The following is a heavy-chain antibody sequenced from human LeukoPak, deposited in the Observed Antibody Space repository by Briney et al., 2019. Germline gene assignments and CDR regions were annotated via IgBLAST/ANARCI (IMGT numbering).Heavy chain of an antibody. CDR1: GFTFSRYW. D-gene: IGHD1-14*01. Sequence: PGGSLRLSCAASGFTFSRYWMSWVRQAPGKGLEWVANIKQDGSEKYYVDSVKGRFTISRDNGKDSLYLQINNLRAEDTAVHYCARARNGPHYFDNWGQGTLVTGSS. CDR2: IKQDGSEK. CDR3: ARARNGPHYFDN. J-gene: IGHJ4*02. V-gene: IGHV3-7*01.